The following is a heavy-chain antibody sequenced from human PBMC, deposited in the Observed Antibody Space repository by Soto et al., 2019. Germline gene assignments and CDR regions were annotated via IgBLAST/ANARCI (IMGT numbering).Heavy chain of an antibody. V-gene: IGHV4-34*01. D-gene: IGHD6-13*01. CDR2: INHSGST. CDR3: ARVRVPGIAAAGFEGFYYYYGMDV. Sequence: SETLSLTCAVYGWSFSGYYWSWIRQPPGKGLEWIGEINHSGSTNYNPSLKSRVTISVDTSKNQFSLKLSSVTAADTAVYYCARVRVPGIAAAGFEGFYYYYGMDVWGQGTTVTVSS. J-gene: IGHJ6*02. CDR1: GWSFSGYY.